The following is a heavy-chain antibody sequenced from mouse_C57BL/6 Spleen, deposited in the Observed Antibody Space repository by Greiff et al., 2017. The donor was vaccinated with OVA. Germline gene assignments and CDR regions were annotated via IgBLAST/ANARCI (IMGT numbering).Heavy chain of an antibody. D-gene: IGHD1-1*01. Sequence: QVQLKESGAELVRPGASVKLSCKASGYTFTDYYINWVKQRPGQGLEWIARIYPGSGNTYYNEKFKGKATLTAEKSSSTAYMQLSSLTSEDSAVYFCARCPYYGRSEDWYFDVWGTGTTVTVSS. CDR3: ARCPYYGRSEDWYFDV. CDR2: IYPGSGNT. CDR1: GYTFTDYY. J-gene: IGHJ1*03. V-gene: IGHV1-76*01.